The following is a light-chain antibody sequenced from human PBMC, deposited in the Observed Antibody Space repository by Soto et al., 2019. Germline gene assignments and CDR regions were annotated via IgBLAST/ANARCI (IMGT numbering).Light chain of an antibody. CDR3: QQSYSTPRT. V-gene: IGKV1-39*01. J-gene: IGKJ1*01. CDR1: QGISTY. CDR2: AAS. Sequence: DIQMTQSPSSLSASVGDRVTITCRASQGISTYLNWYQQKPGKAPNLLIYAASTLQSGVPSRFSGSGSGTDFTLTISSLQPEDFATYYCQQSYSTPRTFGQGTKVDNK.